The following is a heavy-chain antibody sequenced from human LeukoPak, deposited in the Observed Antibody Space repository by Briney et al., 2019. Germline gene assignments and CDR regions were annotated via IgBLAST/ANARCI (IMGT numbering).Heavy chain of an antibody. Sequence: SETLSLTCAVYGGSFRGYYWSWIRQRPGKGLEWIGEINHSGSTNYNPSLKSRVTISVDTSKNQFSLKLSSVTAADTAMYYCARWATKGYFDWLFDYWGQGTLVTVSS. CDR3: ARWATKGYFDWLFDY. D-gene: IGHD3-9*01. J-gene: IGHJ4*02. V-gene: IGHV4-34*01. CDR2: INHSGST. CDR1: GGSFRGYY.